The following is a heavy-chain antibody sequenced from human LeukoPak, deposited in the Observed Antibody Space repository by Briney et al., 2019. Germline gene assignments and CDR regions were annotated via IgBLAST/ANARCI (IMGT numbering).Heavy chain of an antibody. CDR3: TANYNY. D-gene: IGHD5-24*01. CDR2: INSDESRT. Sequence: GGSLRLSCAACGFTFNTFWMHWVRQVPGKGLVWVSRINSDESRTNYADSVKGRFTISRDNAKNTLYLHMNSLRAEDTAVYYCTANYNYWGQGTLVTVSS. CDR1: GFTFNTFW. J-gene: IGHJ4*02. V-gene: IGHV3-74*01.